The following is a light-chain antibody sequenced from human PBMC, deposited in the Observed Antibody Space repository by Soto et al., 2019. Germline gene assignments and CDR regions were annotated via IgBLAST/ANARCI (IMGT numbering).Light chain of an antibody. CDR2: EVT. V-gene: IGLV2-14*01. CDR1: SSDIGAYNY. J-gene: IGLJ1*01. CDR3: CSFTSGNTAYV. Sequence: QSVLTQPGSVSGSPGQSITISCTGTSSDIGAYNYVSWYQQHPGKAPTLMIYEVTNRPSGVSSRFSGSKSGNTASLTISGLQAEDEADYYCCSFTSGNTAYVFGTGTKLTVL.